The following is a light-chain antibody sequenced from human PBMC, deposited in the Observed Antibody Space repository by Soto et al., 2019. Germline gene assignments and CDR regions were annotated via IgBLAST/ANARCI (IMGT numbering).Light chain of an antibody. Sequence: IQLTQSPSFLSASIGDRVTITYRASQGISNYLAWYQRKPGKAPKLLIYAASTLQSGVPSRFSGSGSGTEFTLTISSLQPEDFATYYCQQLNSYPLTFGGGTKVEIK. V-gene: IGKV1-9*01. J-gene: IGKJ4*01. CDR3: QQLNSYPLT. CDR1: QGISNY. CDR2: AAS.